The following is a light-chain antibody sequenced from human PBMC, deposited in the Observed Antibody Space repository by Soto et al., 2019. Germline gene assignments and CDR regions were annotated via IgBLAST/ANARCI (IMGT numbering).Light chain of an antibody. CDR3: QQRSNWPLT. V-gene: IGKV3-11*01. CDR1: QRVNSRY. J-gene: IGKJ4*01. Sequence: EIVLTQSPGTLSFSAGERATLSCRASQRVNSRYLAWYQQKPGQAPRLLIYDASNRATGIPARFSGSGSGTDFTLTISSLEPEDFAVYYCQQRSNWPLTFGGGTKVDIK. CDR2: DAS.